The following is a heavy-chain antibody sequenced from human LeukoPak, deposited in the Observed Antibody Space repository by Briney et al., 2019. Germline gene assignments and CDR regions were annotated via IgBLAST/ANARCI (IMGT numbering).Heavy chain of an antibody. Sequence: GGSLRLSWAASGFTFSSYGMHWVRQAPGKGLEWVAFIRYDGSNKYYADSVKGRFTISRDNSKNTLYLQMNSLRAEDTAVYYCAKGGRWFGESDYYYMDVWGKGTTVTISS. J-gene: IGHJ6*03. CDR1: GFTFSSYG. D-gene: IGHD3-10*01. CDR2: IRYDGSNK. V-gene: IGHV3-30*02. CDR3: AKGGRWFGESDYYYMDV.